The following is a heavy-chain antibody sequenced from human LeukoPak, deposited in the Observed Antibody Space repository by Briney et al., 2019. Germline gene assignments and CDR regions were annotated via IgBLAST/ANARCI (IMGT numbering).Heavy chain of an antibody. CDR3: TRVNQDPYGMDV. Sequence: GGALRLSRAHSGFTFSGSAMHWVREAPGKGLEWVGRIRSKANNYATAYGASVKGRFNISRDDSKNTTYLQMNSLKTEDTAMYYCTRVNQDPYGMDVWGRGTTVTVSS. J-gene: IGHJ6*02. V-gene: IGHV3-73*01. CDR1: GFTFSGSA. CDR2: IRSKANNYAT.